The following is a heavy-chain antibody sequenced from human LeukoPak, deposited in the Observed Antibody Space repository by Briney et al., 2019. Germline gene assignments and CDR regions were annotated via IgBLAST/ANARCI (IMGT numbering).Heavy chain of an antibody. D-gene: IGHD1-26*01. Sequence: PGGSLRLSCAASGFAFSNSAMSWVRQAPGKGLEWVAAISYDGTNKYYADSAKGRFTISRDNSKNTLFLQMNSLGAEDTAVYHCARGSIIVGALYGVDVWGQGTTVTVSS. V-gene: IGHV3-30-3*01. J-gene: IGHJ6*02. CDR3: ARGSIIVGALYGVDV. CDR1: GFAFSNSA. CDR2: ISYDGTNK.